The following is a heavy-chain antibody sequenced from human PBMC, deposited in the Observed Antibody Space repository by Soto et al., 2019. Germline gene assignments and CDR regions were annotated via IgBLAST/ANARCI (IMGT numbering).Heavy chain of an antibody. J-gene: IGHJ4*02. CDR1: GFTFSSYG. CDR2: IWYYGSNK. V-gene: IGHV3-30*19. CDR3: ARGAPGPFDY. Sequence: GGYLRLSCAASGFTFSSYGMHWVRQAPGKGLEWGAVIWYYGSNKYYADSVKGRFTISRDNSKNTLYMQMNSLRDEDTAVYYCARGAPGPFDYWGQGTLVTGSS.